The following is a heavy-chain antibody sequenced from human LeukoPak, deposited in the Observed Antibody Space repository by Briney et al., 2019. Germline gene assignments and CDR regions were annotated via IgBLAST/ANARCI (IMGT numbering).Heavy chain of an antibody. CDR1: GGSISSYY. CDR3: ARQVGSSSLDV. Sequence: SETLSLTCTVSGGSISSYYWSWIRQPPGKGLEWIGYIYYSGSTNYNPSLKSRFTISVDTSKNQFSLKLSSVTAADTAVYYCARQVGSSSLDVWGQGTTVTVSS. V-gene: IGHV4-59*08. J-gene: IGHJ6*02. CDR2: IYYSGST. D-gene: IGHD6-13*01.